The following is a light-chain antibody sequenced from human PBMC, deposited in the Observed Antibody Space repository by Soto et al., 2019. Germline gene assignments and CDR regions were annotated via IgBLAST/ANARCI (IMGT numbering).Light chain of an antibody. CDR1: QGIGGD. CDR2: ATS. J-gene: IGKJ1*01. V-gene: IGKV1-17*01. CDR3: VHHNSYPRT. Sequence: DIQMTQSPSSLSASVGDRVTITCRASQGIGGDAGWYQQKPRKPPKRLVYATSTLQSGIPSRFSGGGFGTVSTLTISSLQPEDFATYYCVHHNSYPRTFGQGTRVEMK.